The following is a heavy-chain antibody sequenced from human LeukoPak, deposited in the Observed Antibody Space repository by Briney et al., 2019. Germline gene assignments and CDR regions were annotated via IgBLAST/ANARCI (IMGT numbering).Heavy chain of an antibody. Sequence: ASVKVSCKASGYTFTGYYMHWVRQAPGQGLEWMGWINPNSSGTNYAQKFQGRITMTRATSISTAYMELSRLRSDDTAVYYCARDGVAAAVRSPNWFDPWGQGTLVNVSS. D-gene: IGHD6-13*01. CDR1: GYTFTGYY. V-gene: IGHV1-2*02. CDR2: INPNSSGT. CDR3: ARDGVAAAVRSPNWFDP. J-gene: IGHJ5*02.